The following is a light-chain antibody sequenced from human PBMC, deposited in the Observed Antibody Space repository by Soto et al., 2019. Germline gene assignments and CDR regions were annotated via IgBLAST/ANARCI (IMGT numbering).Light chain of an antibody. V-gene: IGKV3-11*01. CDR2: DGS. J-gene: IGKJ4*01. CDR3: QQRSNWPST. Sequence: EIVLTQSPATLSLSPGERATLSCRASQSVSSYLAWYQQRPGQAPRLLIYDGSSRATGIPARFSGSGSGTDFTLTITSLEPEDSAVYYCQQRSNWPSTFGGGTKVEI. CDR1: QSVSSY.